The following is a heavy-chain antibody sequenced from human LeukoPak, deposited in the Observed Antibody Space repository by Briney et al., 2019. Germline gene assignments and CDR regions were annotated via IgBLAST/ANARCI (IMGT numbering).Heavy chain of an antibody. CDR2: IYYSGST. J-gene: IGHJ4*02. CDR3: ARRGGSGWDTFDY. V-gene: IGHV4-59*08. Sequence: SETLSLTCTASGGSISSYYWSWIRQPPGKGLEWIGYIYYSGSTYYNPSLKSRVTISVDTSKNQFSLKLSSVTAADTAVYYCARRGGSGWDTFDYWGQGTLVTVSS. CDR1: GGSISSYY. D-gene: IGHD6-19*01.